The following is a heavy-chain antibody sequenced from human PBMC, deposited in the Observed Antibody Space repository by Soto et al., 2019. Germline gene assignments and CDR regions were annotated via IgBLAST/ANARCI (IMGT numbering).Heavy chain of an antibody. Sequence: ASVKVSCKASGGTFSSYAISWVRQAPGQGLEWMGGIIPILGIANYAQKFQGRVTITADKSTSTAYMELSSLRSEDTAVFSCARGESTSWYGWFDPWGQGTLIPVSS. V-gene: IGHV1-69*10. CDR2: IIPILGIA. J-gene: IGHJ5*02. CDR3: ARGESTSWYGWFDP. D-gene: IGHD6-13*01. CDR1: GGTFSSYA.